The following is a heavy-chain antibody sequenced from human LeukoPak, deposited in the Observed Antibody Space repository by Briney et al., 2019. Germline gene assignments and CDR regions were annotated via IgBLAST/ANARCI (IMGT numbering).Heavy chain of an antibody. CDR3: ARDTDLWDIVVVTAIQGDENYFDY. V-gene: IGHV1-18*01. Sequence: ASVKVSCEASGYTFTSYGISWVRQAPGQGLEWMGWISAYNGNTNYAQKLQGRVTMTTDTSTSTAYMELRSLRSDDTAVYYCARDTDLWDIVVVTAIQGDENYFDYWGRGTLVTVSS. CDR1: GYTFTSYG. J-gene: IGHJ4*02. D-gene: IGHD2-21*02. CDR2: ISAYNGNT.